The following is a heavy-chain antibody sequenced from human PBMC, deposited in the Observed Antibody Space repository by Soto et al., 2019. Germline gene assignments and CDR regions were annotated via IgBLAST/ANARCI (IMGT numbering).Heavy chain of an antibody. CDR2: IYWDDDK. CDR1: GFSLSTSGVG. Sequence: QITLKESGPTLVTPTQTLTLTCTFSGFSLSTSGVGVGWIRQPPGKALEWLALIYWDDDKRYSPSLKSRLTITKDTYRNRAVLTMTNMDPMDTATYYCAHRTRSPWYSVAHNWFDPCGQGTLVTVSA. D-gene: IGHD6-13*01. CDR3: AHRTRSPWYSVAHNWFDP. J-gene: IGHJ5*02. V-gene: IGHV2-5*02.